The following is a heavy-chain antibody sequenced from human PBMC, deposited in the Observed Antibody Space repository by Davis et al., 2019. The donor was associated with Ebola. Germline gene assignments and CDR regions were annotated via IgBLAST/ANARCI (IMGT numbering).Heavy chain of an antibody. V-gene: IGHV3-74*01. CDR1: GFTFSDYW. J-gene: IGHJ6*02. CDR3: ARVREYSSSSYYYYYGMDV. CDR2: VNDDGSST. D-gene: IGHD6-13*01. Sequence: HTGGSLRLSCAASGFTFSDYWMHWVRQAPGKGLVWVSRVNDDGSSTTYADFVRGRFTISRDNAKNTLYLQMNSLRAEDTAVYYCARVREYSSSSYYYYYGMDVWGQGTTVTVSS.